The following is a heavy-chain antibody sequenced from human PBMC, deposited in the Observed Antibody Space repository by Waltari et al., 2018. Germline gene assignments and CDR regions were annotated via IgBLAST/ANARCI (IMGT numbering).Heavy chain of an antibody. V-gene: IGHV1-58*01. J-gene: IGHJ6*03. D-gene: IGHD3-3*01. CDR1: GFTFTSSA. CDR2: MVVGSGNT. CDR3: AADLPYDDFWSGYSMDV. Sequence: QMQLVQSGPEVKKPGTSVKVSCKASGFTFTSSAVQCVRQARGQRLEWIGWMVVGSGNTNYAQKFQERVTITRDMSTSTAYMELSSLRSEDTAVYYCAADLPYDDFWSGYSMDVWGKGTTVTVSS.